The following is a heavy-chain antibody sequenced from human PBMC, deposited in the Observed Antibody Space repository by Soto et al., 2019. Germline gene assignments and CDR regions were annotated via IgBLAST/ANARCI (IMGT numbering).Heavy chain of an antibody. Sequence: AAVKVSSKVSGYAFCDYYMHWLRQAPGQGLEWMGYINPQSGGTQYYQMFQDRFTMTRDTPKITVYLELRILTSKDTAVYYCARDRVRSPDGGDSFDLWGKGTLVTV. CDR3: ARDRVRSPDGGDSFDL. V-gene: IGHV1-2*02. J-gene: IGHJ3*01. CDR1: GYAFCDYY. D-gene: IGHD3-10*01. CDR2: INPQSGGT.